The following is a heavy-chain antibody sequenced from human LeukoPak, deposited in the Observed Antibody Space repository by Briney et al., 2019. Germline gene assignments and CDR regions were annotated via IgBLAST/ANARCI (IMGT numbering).Heavy chain of an antibody. CDR3: AREGDSVLPPASWYFDL. CDR2: TYHRSKWYN. CDR1: GDSVSGNSAT. J-gene: IGHJ2*01. V-gene: IGHV6-1*01. Sequence: SQTLSLTCAISGDSVSGNSATWNWIRQSPSRGLEWLGRTYHRSKWYNDYAVSVKSRITINPDTSKNRFSLQLNSVTPEDTAVYYCAREGDSVLPPASWYFDLXGRGTLVTVSS. D-gene: IGHD2-21*01.